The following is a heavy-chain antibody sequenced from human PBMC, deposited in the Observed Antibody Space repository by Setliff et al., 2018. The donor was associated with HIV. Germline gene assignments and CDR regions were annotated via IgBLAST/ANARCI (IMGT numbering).Heavy chain of an antibody. CDR2: IYTSGST. CDR1: GGSISSGSYY. D-gene: IGHD6-13*01. V-gene: IGHV4-61*09. J-gene: IGHJ6*02. Sequence: PSETLSLTCTVSGGSISSGSYYWSWIRQPAGKGLEWIGHIYTSGSTNYNPSLKSRVTISVDTSKNQFSLKLSSVTAADTAVYYCARDNSGSSWSRGMDVWGQGTTVTVSS. CDR3: ARDNSGSSWSRGMDV.